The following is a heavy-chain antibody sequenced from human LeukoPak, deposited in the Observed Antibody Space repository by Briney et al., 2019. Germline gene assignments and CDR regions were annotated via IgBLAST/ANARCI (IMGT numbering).Heavy chain of an antibody. Sequence: GASVKVSCKASGYTFSNYYMHWVRQAPGQGLEWMGVTNPRGGSTTYAQKFQGRVTMSRDTSTSTVHMELSSLRSEDTAVYYCARDYCSSTSCYFADYWGQGTLVTVSS. J-gene: IGHJ4*02. CDR3: ARDYCSSTSCYFADY. CDR2: TNPRGGST. CDR1: GYTFSNYY. V-gene: IGHV1-46*01. D-gene: IGHD2-2*01.